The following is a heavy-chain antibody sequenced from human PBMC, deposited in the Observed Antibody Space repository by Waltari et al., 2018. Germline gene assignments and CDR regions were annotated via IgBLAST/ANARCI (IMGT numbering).Heavy chain of an antibody. D-gene: IGHD2-8*01. CDR1: GFTFGDYA. Sequence: EVQLVESGGGLVQPGRSLRLSCTASGFTFGDYAMSWVRQAPGKGLEWVGFIRSKADGGTTEYAASVKGRFTISRDDSKSIAYLQMNSLKTEDTAVYYCTRYCTNGVCYDYYYGMDVWGQGTTVTVSS. CDR3: TRYCTNGVCYDYYYGMDV. CDR2: IRSKADGGTT. J-gene: IGHJ6*02. V-gene: IGHV3-49*04.